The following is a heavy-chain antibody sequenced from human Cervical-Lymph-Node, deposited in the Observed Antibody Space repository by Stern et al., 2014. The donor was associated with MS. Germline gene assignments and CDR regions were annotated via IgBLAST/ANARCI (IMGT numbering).Heavy chain of an antibody. D-gene: IGHD2-21*02. CDR1: GFSLSTSGLG. V-gene: IGHV2-5*02. CDR2: VYWDDDK. Sequence: QVTLKESGPTLVRPTQTLTLTCSFSGFSLSTSGLGVGWLRQPTVQALEWLALVYWDDDKRYRPSLKNRITITKDTSKNQVFLTVTNMDPVDTATYYCAHSSCGGDCHSYNQHYYGVDVWGQGTPVTVSS. J-gene: IGHJ6*02. CDR3: AHSSCGGDCHSYNQHYYGVDV.